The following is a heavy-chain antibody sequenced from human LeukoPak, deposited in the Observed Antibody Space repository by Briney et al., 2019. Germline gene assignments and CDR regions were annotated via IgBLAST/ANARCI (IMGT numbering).Heavy chain of an antibody. Sequence: ASVTVSCTASGGTFSSYAISWVRQAPGQGLEWMGGIIPIFGTANYAQKFQGRVTITADESTSTAYMELSSLRSEDTAVYYCARTPDYYGSGSYYDYWGQGTQVTVSS. V-gene: IGHV1-69*13. CDR2: IIPIFGTA. D-gene: IGHD3-10*01. CDR1: GGTFSSYA. J-gene: IGHJ4*02. CDR3: ARTPDYYGSGSYYDY.